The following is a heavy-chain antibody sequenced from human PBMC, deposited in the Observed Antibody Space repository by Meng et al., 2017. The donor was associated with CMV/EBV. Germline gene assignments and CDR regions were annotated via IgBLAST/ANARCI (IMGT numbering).Heavy chain of an antibody. CDR2: INHSGST. CDR1: GGSFNNYY. CDR3: ARPHYANYFDY. V-gene: IGHV4-34*01. J-gene: IGHJ4*02. D-gene: IGHD4-17*01. Sequence: SQTLSLTCVIYGGSFNNYYWNWIRQPPGKGLEWIGEINHSGSTNYNPSLKSRVTISVDTSKNQFSLKLSSVTAADTAVYYCARPHYANYFDYWGQGTLVTVSS.